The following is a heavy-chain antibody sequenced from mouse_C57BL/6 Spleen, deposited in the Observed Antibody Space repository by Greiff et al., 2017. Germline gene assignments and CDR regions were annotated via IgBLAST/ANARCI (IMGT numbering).Heavy chain of an antibody. Sequence: QVQLQQPGAELVKPGASVKLSCKASGYTFTSYWMHWVKQRPGQGLEWIGMIHPNSGSTNYNEKFKSKATLTVDKSSSTAYMQLSSLTSEDSAVYYCARGGKEEDYFDYWGQGTTLTVSS. CDR2: IHPNSGST. V-gene: IGHV1-64*01. CDR1: GYTFTSYW. J-gene: IGHJ2*01. CDR3: ARGGKEEDYFDY.